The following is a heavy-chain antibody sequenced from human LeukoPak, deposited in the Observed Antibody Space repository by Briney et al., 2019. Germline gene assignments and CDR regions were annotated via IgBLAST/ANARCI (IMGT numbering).Heavy chain of an antibody. CDR3: AREEDCSSTSCYVV. CDR1: GGSISSGSYY. J-gene: IGHJ6*04. D-gene: IGHD2-2*01. V-gene: IGHV4-61*02. CDR2: IYTSGST. Sequence: KSSQTLSLTCIVSGGSISSGSYYWSWIRQPAGKGLEWIGRIYTSGSTNYNPSLKSRVTISVDTSKNQFSLKLSSVTAADTAVYYCAREEDCSSTSCYVVWGKGTTVTVSS.